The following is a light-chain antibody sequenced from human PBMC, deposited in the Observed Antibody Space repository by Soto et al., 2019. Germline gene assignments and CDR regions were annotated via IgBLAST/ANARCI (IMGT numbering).Light chain of an antibody. Sequence: QSALTQPASISGSPGQSITISCTGTGSAVGTYNLVSWYQQHPGKAPNLIIYEGNKRPSGVSTRFSGSKSGSTASLTISGLQAEDEADYFCSSYTTNNGHVFGGGTKLTVL. V-gene: IGLV2-14*02. CDR3: SSYTTNNGHV. CDR2: EGN. J-gene: IGLJ2*01. CDR1: GSAVGTYNL.